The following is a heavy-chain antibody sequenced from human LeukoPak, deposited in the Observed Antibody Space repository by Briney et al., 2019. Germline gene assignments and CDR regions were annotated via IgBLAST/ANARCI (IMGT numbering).Heavy chain of an antibody. CDR1: GFTFSSYA. Sequence: GGSLRLSCAASGFTFSSYAMSWVRQAPGKGLECVAYISSSGSIIDYADSVKGRFTISRDNAKNSVLLQMNSLRAEDTAVYYCAKERYGSGSPNDYWGQGTLVTVSS. CDR3: AKERYGSGSPNDY. J-gene: IGHJ4*02. D-gene: IGHD3-10*01. V-gene: IGHV3-48*04. CDR2: ISSSGSII.